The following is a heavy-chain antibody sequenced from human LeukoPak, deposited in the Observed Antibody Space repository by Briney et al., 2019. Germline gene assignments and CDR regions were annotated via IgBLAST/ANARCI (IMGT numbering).Heavy chain of an antibody. CDR3: ARTHVDTAPRGYYYYGMDV. V-gene: IGHV1-69*02. Sequence: SVKVSCKASGGTFSSYTISWVRQAPGQGLEWMGRVIPILGIANYAQKSQGRVTITADKSTSTAYMELSSLRSEDTAVYYCARTHVDTAPRGYYYYGMDVWGQGTTVTVSS. CDR1: GGTFSSYT. CDR2: VIPILGIA. D-gene: IGHD5-18*01. J-gene: IGHJ6*02.